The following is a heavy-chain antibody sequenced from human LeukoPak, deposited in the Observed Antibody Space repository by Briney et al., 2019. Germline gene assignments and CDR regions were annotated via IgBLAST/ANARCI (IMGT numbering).Heavy chain of an antibody. CDR3: AKDVNGSYYFDY. Sequence: GGSLRLSCAASGFTFSSYAMSWVRQAPGKGLEWVSAISGSGGSTYYADSVKGRFTITRDNSKNTLYLQMNSLRAEDTAVYYCAKDVNGSYYFDYWSQGTLVAVSS. V-gene: IGHV3-23*01. CDR1: GFTFSSYA. D-gene: IGHD1-26*01. J-gene: IGHJ4*02. CDR2: ISGSGGST.